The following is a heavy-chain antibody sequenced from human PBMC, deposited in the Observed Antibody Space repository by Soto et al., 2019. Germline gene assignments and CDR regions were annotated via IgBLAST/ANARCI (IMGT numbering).Heavy chain of an antibody. CDR3: AKVVPPGGLYWQFDL. CDR1: GFTFATYG. CDR2: IWFGGDEK. Sequence: QVQLVESGGGVVQPGKSLRLSCEASGFTFATYGMHWVRQSPGKGLEWVAVIWFGGDEKSYADSVRGRFTISRDKANNRVDLQMNNLRVEDTALYYCAKVVPPGGLYWQFDLWGRGTLVTVSS. J-gene: IGHJ2*01. D-gene: IGHD2-15*01. V-gene: IGHV3-33*03.